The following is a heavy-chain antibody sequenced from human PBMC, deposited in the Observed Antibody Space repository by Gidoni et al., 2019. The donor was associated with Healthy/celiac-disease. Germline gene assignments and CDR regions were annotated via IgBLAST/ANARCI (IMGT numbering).Heavy chain of an antibody. J-gene: IGHJ3*02. CDR2: IDYSGST. V-gene: IGHV4-31*03. CDR3: AKGRYAYVWGSENAFDI. Sequence: QGQLQESGPGLVQPSRTLSLNCTVSRGPLSSGGDYWSWIRQHPGKGLGLIGYIDYSGSTYYHPSLKSRVTISVYTSKNQFSLKLSSVTAADTAVYYCAKGRYAYVWGSENAFDIWGQGTMVTVSS. D-gene: IGHD3-16*01. CDR1: RGPLSSGGDY.